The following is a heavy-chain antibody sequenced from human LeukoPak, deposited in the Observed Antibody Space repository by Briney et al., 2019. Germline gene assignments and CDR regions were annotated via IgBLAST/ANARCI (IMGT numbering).Heavy chain of an antibody. CDR3: ARDPAYSSSWYEGFY. V-gene: IGHV1-46*01. CDR1: GGTFSSYA. CDR2: INPSGGST. Sequence: GASVKVSCKASGGTFSSYAISWVRQAPGQGLEWMGIINPSGGSTSYAQKFQGRVTMTRDTSTSTVYMELSSLRSEDTAVYYCARDPAYSSSWYEGFYWGQGTLVTVSS. J-gene: IGHJ4*02. D-gene: IGHD6-13*01.